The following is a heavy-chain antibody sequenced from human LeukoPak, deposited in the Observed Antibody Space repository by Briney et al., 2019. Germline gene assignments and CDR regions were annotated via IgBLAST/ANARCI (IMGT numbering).Heavy chain of an antibody. CDR2: IYYSGST. D-gene: IGHD2-2*01. V-gene: IGHV4-59*08. CDR3: ARQDCSSTSCSSWFDP. Sequence: SETLSLTCTVSGGSISGHLWSWIRQPPGKGPEWIGYIYYSGSTNYNPSLKSRVTISVDTSKNQFSLKLSSVTAADTAVYYCARQDCSSTSCSSWFDPWGQGTLVTVSS. J-gene: IGHJ5*02. CDR1: GGSISGHL.